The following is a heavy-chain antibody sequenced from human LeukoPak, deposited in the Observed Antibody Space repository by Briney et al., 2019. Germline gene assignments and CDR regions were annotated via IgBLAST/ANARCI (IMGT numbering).Heavy chain of an antibody. D-gene: IGHD3-22*01. CDR3: ARTRLGYYDSSGLDY. J-gene: IGHJ4*02. CDR2: IKQDGSEK. CDR1: GFTFSSYW. V-gene: IGHV3-7*01. Sequence: GGSLRLSCAASGFTFSSYWVSWVRQAPGKGLEWVANIKQDGSEKYYVDSVKGRFTISRDNAKNSLYLQMNSLRAEDTAVYYCARTRLGYYDSSGLDYWGQGTLVTVSS.